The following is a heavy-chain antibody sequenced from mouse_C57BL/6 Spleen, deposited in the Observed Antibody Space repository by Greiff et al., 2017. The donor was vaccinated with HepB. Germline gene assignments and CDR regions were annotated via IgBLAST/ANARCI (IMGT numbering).Heavy chain of an antibody. CDR1: GYTFTDYN. Sequence: EVQLQQSGPELVKPGASVKMSCKASGYTFTDYNMHWVKQSHGKSLEWIGYINPNNGGTSYNQKFKGKATLTVNKSSSTAYMELRSLTSEDSAVYYCARPYGNYVGFYYYAMDYWGQGTSVTVSS. V-gene: IGHV1-22*01. J-gene: IGHJ4*01. D-gene: IGHD2-1*01. CDR2: INPNNGGT. CDR3: ARPYGNYVGFYYYAMDY.